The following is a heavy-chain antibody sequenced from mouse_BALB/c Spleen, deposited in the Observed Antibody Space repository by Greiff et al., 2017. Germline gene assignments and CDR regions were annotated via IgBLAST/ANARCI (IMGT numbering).Heavy chain of an antibody. CDR1: GFTFSSYA. D-gene: IGHD2-4*01. CDR2: ISSGGSYT. Sequence: EVKLVESGGGLVKPGGSLKLSCAASGFTFSSYAMSWVRQTPEKRLEWVATISSGGSYTYYPDSVKGRFTISRDNAKNTLYLQMSSLRSEDTSMYYCARGGSTMILYYFDYWGQGTTLTVPS. V-gene: IGHV5-9-3*01. J-gene: IGHJ2*01. CDR3: ARGGSTMILYYFDY.